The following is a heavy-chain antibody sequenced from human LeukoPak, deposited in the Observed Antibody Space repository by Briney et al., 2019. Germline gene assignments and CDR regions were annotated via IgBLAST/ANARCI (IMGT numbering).Heavy chain of an antibody. J-gene: IGHJ4*02. CDR2: IYPGDSET. D-gene: IGHD4-17*01. V-gene: IGHV5-51*01. CDR1: GYSFTSQW. Sequence: GESLKISCKGFGYSFTSQWIGWVRQMPGKGLEWMGIIYPGDSETRYSPSFQGQVTFSADRSISTAYLQWSSLKASDTAMYYCARKHDYGDFPFVYWGQGTLVTVSS. CDR3: ARKHDYGDFPFVY.